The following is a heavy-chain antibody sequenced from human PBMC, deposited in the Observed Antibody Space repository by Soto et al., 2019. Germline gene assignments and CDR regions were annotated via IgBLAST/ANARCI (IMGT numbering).Heavy chain of an antibody. CDR2: INAGNGNT. Sequence: GASVKVSCKASGYTFTSYAMHWVRQASGQRLEWMGWINAGNGNTKYSQKFQGRVTITRDTSASTAYMELSSLRSEDTAVYYCARDRLRYTMVRGVHNWFDPWGQGTLVTVSS. CDR3: ARDRLRYTMVRGVHNWFDP. V-gene: IGHV1-3*01. D-gene: IGHD3-10*01. CDR1: GYTFTSYA. J-gene: IGHJ5*02.